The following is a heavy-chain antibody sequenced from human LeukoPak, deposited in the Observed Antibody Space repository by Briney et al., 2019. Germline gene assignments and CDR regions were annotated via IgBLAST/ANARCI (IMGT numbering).Heavy chain of an antibody. J-gene: IGHJ4*02. V-gene: IGHV1-69*05. D-gene: IGHD3-10*01. CDR1: GGTFSSYA. CDR2: IIPIFGTA. CDR3: ARNYYGSGSFFDY. Sequence: SVKVSCKASGGTFSSYAISWVRQAPGQGLEWMGGIIPIFGTANYAQKFRGRVTITTDEPTSTAYTELSSLRSEDTAVYYCARNYYGSGSFFDYWGQGTLVTVSS.